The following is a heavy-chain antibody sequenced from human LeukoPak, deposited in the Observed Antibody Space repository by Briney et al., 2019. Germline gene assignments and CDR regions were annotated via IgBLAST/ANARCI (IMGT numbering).Heavy chain of an antibody. V-gene: IGHV4-59*07. CDR1: GGSMSGYY. Sequence: SDTLSLTCTVSGGSMSGYYWSWIRQPPGKGLEWIGYTYYGGATKYYPSLKSRVTISVDTSKTQFSLKLSSVTAADTAVYYCARLPKRSMVRGATRDYWGQGTLVTVSS. D-gene: IGHD3-10*01. CDR2: TYYGGAT. CDR3: ARLPKRSMVRGATRDY. J-gene: IGHJ4*02.